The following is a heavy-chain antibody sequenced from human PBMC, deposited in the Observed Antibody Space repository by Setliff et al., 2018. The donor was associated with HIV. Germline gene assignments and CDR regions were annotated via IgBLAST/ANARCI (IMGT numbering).Heavy chain of an antibody. CDR1: GGSISNYY. J-gene: IGHJ6*03. CDR2: IYYSGST. D-gene: IGHD2-21*01. Sequence: SETLSLTCTVSGGSISNYYWRWIRQPPWKGLQWIGNIYYSGSTSYNPSLKSRVTISVDTSKNQFSLKLSSVTAADTDVYYCARAGDGTPFYYYYYIDVWGKGTTVTVSS. CDR3: ARAGDGTPFYYYYYIDV. V-gene: IGHV4-59*01.